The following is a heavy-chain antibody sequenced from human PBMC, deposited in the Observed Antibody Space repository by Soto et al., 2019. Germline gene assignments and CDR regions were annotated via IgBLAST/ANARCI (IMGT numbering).Heavy chain of an antibody. CDR2: LTGSGDST. V-gene: IGHV3-23*01. J-gene: IGHJ4*01. Sequence: EVQLLESGGGLIQPGGSLRLSCAASGFTFSSYAMTWVRQAPGKGLEWVSTLTGSGDSTFYADSVKGRFTISRDNSNNSLFLQISILRADDTDVYYCDKTLRATHSRHLDYWGHGTLVTVSS. CDR1: GFTFSSYA. D-gene: IGHD5-12*01. CDR3: DKTLRATHSRHLDY.